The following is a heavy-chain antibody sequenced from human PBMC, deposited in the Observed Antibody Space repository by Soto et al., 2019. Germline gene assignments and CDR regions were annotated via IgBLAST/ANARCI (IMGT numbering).Heavy chain of an antibody. J-gene: IGHJ6*02. Sequence: EVQLVESGGGLVQTGGSLRLSCGASGLTFRTYWLSWDRQVPGKGLEWVANINQAGREKNYVYSVKDRFTISRDNAKISLYLQMSRLTVADTAPYCCGMGTSTSWYVYDYHGMDVWGQGTTVTVSS. CDR2: INQAGREK. CDR1: GLTFRTYW. CDR3: GMGTSTSWYVYDYHGMDV. V-gene: IGHV3-7*05. D-gene: IGHD6-13*01.